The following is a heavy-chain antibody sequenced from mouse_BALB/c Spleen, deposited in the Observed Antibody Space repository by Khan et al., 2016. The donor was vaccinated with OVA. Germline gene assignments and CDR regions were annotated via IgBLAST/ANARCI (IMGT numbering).Heavy chain of an antibody. CDR2: IDLSTGYT. Sequence: VELVESGAELAKPGASVKMSCKASGYTFTTYWMHWVKQRPGQGLEWIGYIDLSTGYTDSNQKFKDKASLTTDKSSSTAYMQLSSLTSEDSAVYSCTRRGLYGIFAYWGHGTLVTVSA. D-gene: IGHD2-1*01. V-gene: IGHV1-7*01. CDR1: GYTFTTYW. CDR3: TRRGLYGIFAY. J-gene: IGHJ3*01.